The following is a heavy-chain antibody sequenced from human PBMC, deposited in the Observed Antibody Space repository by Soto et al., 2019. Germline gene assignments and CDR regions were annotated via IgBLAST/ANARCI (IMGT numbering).Heavy chain of an antibody. J-gene: IGHJ6*02. CDR3: ARGGTEYYDFWSGPGDYYYGMDV. CDR2: IIPIFGTA. Sequence: SVKVSCKASGGTFSSYAISWVRQAPGQGLEWMGGIIPIFGTANYAQKFQGRVMITADESTSTAYMELSSLRSEDTAVYYCARGGTEYYDFWSGPGDYYYGMDVWGQGTTVTVSS. CDR1: GGTFSSYA. D-gene: IGHD3-3*01. V-gene: IGHV1-69*13.